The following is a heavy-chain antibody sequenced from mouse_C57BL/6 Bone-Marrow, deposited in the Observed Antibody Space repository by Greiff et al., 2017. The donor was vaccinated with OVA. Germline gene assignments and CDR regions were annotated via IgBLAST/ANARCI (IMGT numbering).Heavy chain of an antibody. Sequence: QVQLKQSGAELARPGASVKLSCKASGYTFTSYGISWVKQRTGQGLEWIGEIYPRSGNTYYNEKFKGKATLTADKSSSTAYMELRSLTSEDSAVYFCAKILFYAMDYWGQGTSVTVSS. J-gene: IGHJ4*01. CDR1: GYTFTSYG. CDR2: IYPRSGNT. CDR3: AKILFYAMDY. D-gene: IGHD6-1*01. V-gene: IGHV1-81*01.